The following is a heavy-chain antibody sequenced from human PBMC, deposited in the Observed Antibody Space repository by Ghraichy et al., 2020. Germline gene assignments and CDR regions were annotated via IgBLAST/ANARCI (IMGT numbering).Heavy chain of an antibody. CDR3: ARQVGTTVTTFRKYYYYYYGMDV. Sequence: SETLSLTCAVYGGSFSGYYWSWIRQPPGKGLEWIGEINHSGSTNYNPSLKSRVTISVDTSKNQFSLKLSSVTAADTAVYYCARQVGTTVTTFRKYYYYYYGMDVWGQGTTVTVSS. V-gene: IGHV4-34*01. CDR2: INHSGST. J-gene: IGHJ6*02. CDR1: GGSFSGYY. D-gene: IGHD4-17*01.